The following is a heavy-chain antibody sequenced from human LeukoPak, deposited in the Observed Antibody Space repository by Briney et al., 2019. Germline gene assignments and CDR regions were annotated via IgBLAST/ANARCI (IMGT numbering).Heavy chain of an antibody. CDR3: ASGKYSYGYYYFDY. Sequence: GGSLRLSCAASGFTFSSYSMNWVRQAPGKGLVWVSHIRSDGSSTRYADSVKGRFTISRDNAKNTLYLQMNSLRAEDTAVYYCASGKYSYGYYYFDYWGQGTLVTVSS. D-gene: IGHD5-18*01. V-gene: IGHV3-74*01. CDR1: GFTFSSYS. J-gene: IGHJ4*02. CDR2: IRSDGSST.